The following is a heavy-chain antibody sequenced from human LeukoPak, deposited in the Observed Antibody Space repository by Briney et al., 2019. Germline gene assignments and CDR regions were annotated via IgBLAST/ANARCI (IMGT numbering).Heavy chain of an antibody. V-gene: IGHV4-59*11. D-gene: IGHD4-17*01. Sequence: SETLSLTCTVSGASISNHYWSWIRQSPGKGLEWIGYIHSSGYTEYNPSLKSRLTISVDMSKHQFSLKLNSVTTADTAVYYCARGVYGAYFDYWGQGTLVTVSS. CDR3: ARGVYGAYFDY. CDR2: IHSSGYT. J-gene: IGHJ4*02. CDR1: GASISNHY.